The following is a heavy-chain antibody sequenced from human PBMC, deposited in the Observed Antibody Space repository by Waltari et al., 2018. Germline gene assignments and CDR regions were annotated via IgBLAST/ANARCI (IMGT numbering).Heavy chain of an antibody. D-gene: IGHD6-19*01. CDR1: GFTVSSNY. J-gene: IGHJ3*02. CDR3: AREPQWLSAFDI. CDR2: IYSGGST. V-gene: IGHV3-53*02. Sequence: EVQLVETGGGLIQPGGSLRLSCAASGFTVSSNYMSWVRQAPGKGLEWVSVIYSGGSTYYADSVKGRFTISRDSSKNTLYLQMNSLRAEDTAVYYCAREPQWLSAFDIWGQGTMVTVSS.